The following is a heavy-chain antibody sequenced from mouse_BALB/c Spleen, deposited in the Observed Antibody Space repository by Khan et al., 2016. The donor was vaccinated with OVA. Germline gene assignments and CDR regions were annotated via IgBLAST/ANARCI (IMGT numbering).Heavy chain of an antibody. CDR2: IYPGNVNT. D-gene: IGHD1-1*01. V-gene: IGHV1S56*01. Sequence: QVQLKESGPELVKPGASVRISCKASGYTFTSYYIHWVKQRPGQGLEWIGWIYPGNVNTKYNEKFKGKATLTADKSSSTAYMQLSSLTSEDSAVYFCARSSLYATGAMDYWGQGTSGTGSS. J-gene: IGHJ4*01. CDR1: GYTFTSYY. CDR3: ARSSLYATGAMDY.